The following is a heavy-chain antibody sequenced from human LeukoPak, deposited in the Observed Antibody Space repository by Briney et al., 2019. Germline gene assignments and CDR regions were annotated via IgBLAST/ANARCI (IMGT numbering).Heavy chain of an antibody. CDR3: AREVYDYVWGSFSRKYYFDY. Sequence: GGSLRLSCAASGFTFSSYEMNWVRQAPGKGLEWVSYISSSGSTIYYADAVKGRFTISRDNAKNSLYLQMNSLRAEDTAVYYCAREVYDYVWGSFSRKYYFDYWGQGTLVTVSS. CDR2: ISSSGSTI. J-gene: IGHJ4*02. CDR1: GFTFSSYE. D-gene: IGHD3-16*01. V-gene: IGHV3-48*03.